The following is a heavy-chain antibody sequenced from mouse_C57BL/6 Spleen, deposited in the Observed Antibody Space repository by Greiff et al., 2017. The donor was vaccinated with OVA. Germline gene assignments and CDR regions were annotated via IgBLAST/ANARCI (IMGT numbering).Heavy chain of an antibody. J-gene: IGHJ3*01. CDR2: IDPSDSYT. CDR1: GYTFTSYW. Sequence: QVQLQQPGAELVMPGASVKLSCKASGYTFTSYWMHWVKQRPGQGLEWIGEIDPSDSYTNYNQKFKGKSTLTVDKSSSTAYMQLSSLTSEDSAVYYCARRSSAPFAYWGQGTLVTVS. V-gene: IGHV1-69*01. CDR3: ARRSSAPFAY. D-gene: IGHD3-2*02.